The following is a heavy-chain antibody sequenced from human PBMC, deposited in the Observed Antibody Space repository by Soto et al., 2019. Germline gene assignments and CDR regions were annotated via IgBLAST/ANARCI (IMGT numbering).Heavy chain of an antibody. D-gene: IGHD3-10*01. Sequence: QVQLQESGPGLVKPSQTLSLTCTVSGGSISSGGYHWSWIRQHPGKGLEWIGYIYYSGSTSYNPSLKSRVTISEDTSKHQFSLKLSSVTAADTAVYFCARGVRDWGQGTLVTVSS. CDR2: IYYSGST. CDR3: ARGVRD. J-gene: IGHJ4*02. V-gene: IGHV4-31*03. CDR1: GGSISSGGYH.